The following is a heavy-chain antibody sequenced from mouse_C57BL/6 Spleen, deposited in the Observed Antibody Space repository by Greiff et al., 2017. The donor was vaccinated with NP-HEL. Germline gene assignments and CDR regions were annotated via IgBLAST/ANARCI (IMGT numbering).Heavy chain of an antibody. CDR3: ARDYYGSSPRYFDV. J-gene: IGHJ1*03. CDR2: ISDGGSYT. Sequence: EVMLVESGGGLVKPGGSLKLSCAASGFTFSSYAMSWVRQTPEKRLEWVATISDGGSYTYYPDNVKGRFTISRDNAKNNLYLQMSHLKSEDTAMDYCARDYYGSSPRYFDVWGTGTTVTVSS. V-gene: IGHV5-4*01. D-gene: IGHD1-1*01. CDR1: GFTFSSYA.